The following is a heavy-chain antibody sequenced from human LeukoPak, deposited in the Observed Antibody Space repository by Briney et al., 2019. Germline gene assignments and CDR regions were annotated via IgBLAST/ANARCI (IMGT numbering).Heavy chain of an antibody. CDR2: IYPGDSDT. CDR1: GYSFTSYW. J-gene: IGHJ4*02. D-gene: IGHD5-24*01. V-gene: IGHV5-51*01. Sequence: GESLKIYCKGSGYSFTSYWIGWVRQMPGKGLEWMGIIYPGDSDTRYSPSFQGQVTFSADNSIGTAYLQWRRLKASDTAMYYCATSRIMATISPFDYWGQGTLVTVSS. CDR3: ATSRIMATISPFDY.